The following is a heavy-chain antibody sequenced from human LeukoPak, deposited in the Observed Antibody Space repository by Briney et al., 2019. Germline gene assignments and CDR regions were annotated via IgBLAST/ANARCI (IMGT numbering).Heavy chain of an antibody. Sequence: GGSLRLSCAASGLTFSSYAMSWVRQAPGKGLEWVSAISGSGGSTYYADSVKGRFTISRDNSKNTLYLQMNSLRAEDTAVYYCAKTGPSGSYLFEYFDYWGRGTLVTVSS. CDR2: ISGSGGST. J-gene: IGHJ4*02. V-gene: IGHV3-23*01. CDR3: AKTGPSGSYLFEYFDY. D-gene: IGHD1-26*01. CDR1: GLTFSSYA.